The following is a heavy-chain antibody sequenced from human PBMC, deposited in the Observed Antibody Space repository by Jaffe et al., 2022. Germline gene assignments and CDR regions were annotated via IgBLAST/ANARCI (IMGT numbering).Heavy chain of an antibody. J-gene: IGHJ3*02. V-gene: IGHV4-39*01. CDR3: ARQFEIEDIVVVVAPLGSFDI. CDR1: GGSISSSSYY. D-gene: IGHD2-15*01. Sequence: QLQLQESGPGLVKPSETLSLTCTVSGGSISSSSYYWGWIRQPPGKGLEWIGSIYYSGSTYYNPSLKSRVTISVDTSKNQFSLKLSSVTAADTAVYYCARQFEIEDIVVVVAPLGSFDIWGQGTMVTVSS. CDR2: IYYSGST.